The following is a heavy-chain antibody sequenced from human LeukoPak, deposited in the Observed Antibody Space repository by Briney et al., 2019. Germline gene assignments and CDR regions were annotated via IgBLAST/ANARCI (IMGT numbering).Heavy chain of an antibody. CDR2: INEDGSGK. V-gene: IGHV3-7*01. CDR3: ARGRKRITMIVVVTPHHGMDV. CDR1: GFTFSNYW. Sequence: GGSLRPSCVSSGFTFSNYWMKWVRQAPGKGLEWVASINEDGSGKFSVGSVKDRITISRDNTRNSLDLQINSLTVEDTAVYYCARGRKRITMIVVVTPHHGMDVWGQGTTVTVSS. D-gene: IGHD3-22*01. J-gene: IGHJ6*02.